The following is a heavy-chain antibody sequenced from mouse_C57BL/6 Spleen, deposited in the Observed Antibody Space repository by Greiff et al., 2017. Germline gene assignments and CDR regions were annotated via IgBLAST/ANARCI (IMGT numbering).Heavy chain of an antibody. Sequence: VKLMESGPGLVAPSQSLSITCTVSGFSLTSYAISWVRQPPGKGLEWLGVIWTGGGTNYNSALKSRLSISKDNSKSQVFLKMNSLQTDDTARYYCARNSGYGNYVGYFDVWGTGTTVTVSS. CDR1: GFSLTSYA. CDR3: ARNSGYGNYVGYFDV. V-gene: IGHV2-9-1*01. CDR2: IWTGGGT. D-gene: IGHD2-1*01. J-gene: IGHJ1*03.